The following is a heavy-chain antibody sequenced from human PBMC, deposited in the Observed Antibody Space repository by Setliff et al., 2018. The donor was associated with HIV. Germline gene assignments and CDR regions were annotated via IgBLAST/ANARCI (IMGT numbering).Heavy chain of an antibody. Sequence: SDTLSLTCTVSGGSISSTNYYWGWIRQTPGKGLEWIGSIYYSGTTYYNPSLKSRVTMSVDTSTSRLSLKVHSVTAADTAMYYCARGSHGTSWTDYWGQGTLVTVSS. D-gene: IGHD6-13*01. CDR3: ARGSHGTSWTDY. J-gene: IGHJ4*02. V-gene: IGHV4-39*07. CDR2: IYYSGTT. CDR1: GGSISSTNYY.